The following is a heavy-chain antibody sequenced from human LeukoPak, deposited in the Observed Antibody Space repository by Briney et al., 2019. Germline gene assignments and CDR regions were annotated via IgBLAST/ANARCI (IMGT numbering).Heavy chain of an antibody. V-gene: IGHV3-7*01. Sequence: GGSLRLSCAASGFTFSNYYMSWVRQAPGKGLEWVANIKQDGSEKYYVDSVKGRFRISRDNAKNSLYLQMNSLRAEDTAVYYCARDAGYCSGGSCYTVLDYWGQGTLVTVSS. D-gene: IGHD2-15*01. CDR2: IKQDGSEK. CDR1: GFTFSNYY. J-gene: IGHJ4*02. CDR3: ARDAGYCSGGSCYTVLDY.